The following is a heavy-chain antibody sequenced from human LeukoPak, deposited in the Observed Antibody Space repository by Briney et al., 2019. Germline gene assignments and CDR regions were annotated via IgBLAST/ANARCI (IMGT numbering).Heavy chain of an antibody. CDR3: ARAGGDCITTSCYFSHAFDL. J-gene: IGHJ3*01. D-gene: IGHD2-2*01. CDR1: GFTFSSYA. Sequence: GRSLRLSCAASGFTFSSYAIHWVRQAPGKGLEWVAVTSYDGRNDYYGDSVKGRFTVFRDNSKSTVFAQINSLRADDTAVYYCARAGGDCITTSCYFSHAFDLWGQGTLVTVSP. CDR2: TSYDGRND. V-gene: IGHV3-30*04.